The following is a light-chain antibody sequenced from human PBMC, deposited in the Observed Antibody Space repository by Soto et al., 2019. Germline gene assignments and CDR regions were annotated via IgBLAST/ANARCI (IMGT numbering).Light chain of an antibody. Sequence: QSALTQPASVSGSPGQSIAISCTGASIDVGGYNYVSWYQQHPGKAPKLMIYDVASRPSGVSDRFSGSKSGNTASLTISGLQAEDEADYYCSTSTSSSTLYVFGTGTKVTVL. CDR3: STSTSSSTLYV. CDR2: DVA. J-gene: IGLJ1*01. CDR1: SIDVGGYNY. V-gene: IGLV2-14*03.